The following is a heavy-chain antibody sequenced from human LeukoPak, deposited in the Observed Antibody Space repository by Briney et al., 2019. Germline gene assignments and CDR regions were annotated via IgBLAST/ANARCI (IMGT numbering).Heavy chain of an antibody. J-gene: IGHJ4*02. CDR3: AKDLQYSSGWYPYYFDY. V-gene: IGHV3-23*01. CDR1: GFTFSGYW. CDR2: ISGSGGST. Sequence: GGALRLSCAASGFTFSGYWMHWVRQAPGKGLEWVSGISGSGGSTYDSDSVKGRFTISRDNSKNTLYLQMNSLRAEDTAVYYCAKDLQYSSGWYPYYFDYWGQGTLVTVSS. D-gene: IGHD6-19*01.